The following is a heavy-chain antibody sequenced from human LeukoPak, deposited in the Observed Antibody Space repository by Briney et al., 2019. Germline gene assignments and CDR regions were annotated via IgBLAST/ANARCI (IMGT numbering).Heavy chain of an antibody. Sequence: GGSLRLSCAASGFTFNTYSMNWVRQAPGKGLEWVSSISSSSSYIYYADSVKGRFTISRDNAKNSLYLQMNSLRAEDTAVYYCAREGCSGGSCYFSGFDYWGQGTLVTVSS. CDR1: GFTFNTYS. CDR3: AREGCSGGSCYFSGFDY. D-gene: IGHD2-15*01. V-gene: IGHV3-21*04. CDR2: ISSSSSYI. J-gene: IGHJ4*02.